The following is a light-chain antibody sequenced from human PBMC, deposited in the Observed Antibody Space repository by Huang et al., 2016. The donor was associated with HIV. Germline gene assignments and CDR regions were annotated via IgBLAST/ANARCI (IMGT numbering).Light chain of an antibody. CDR1: QYVSSN. Sequence: ERVMTQSPATLSVSLGERATLSCRASQYVSSNLAWYQPKPGQAPRLLIYGASTRVTDIPARFSGSGSGIEFTLTISSLQSEDFAVYYCLQYNNWPRTFGQGTKLEIK. CDR3: LQYNNWPRT. V-gene: IGKV3-15*01. J-gene: IGKJ2*01. CDR2: GAS.